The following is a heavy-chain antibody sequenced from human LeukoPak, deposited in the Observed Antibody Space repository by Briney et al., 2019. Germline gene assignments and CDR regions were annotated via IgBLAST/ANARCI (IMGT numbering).Heavy chain of an antibody. J-gene: IGHJ6*03. D-gene: IGHD6-6*01. Sequence: GRSLRLSCAASGFTFSSYGMHWVRQAPGKGLEWVAVISYDGSNKYYADSVKGRFTISRDNSKNTLYLQMNSLRAEDTAVYYCAKDRGSSSAYYYYYMDVWGKGTTVTVSS. CDR2: ISYDGSNK. CDR3: AKDRGSSSAYYYYYMDV. V-gene: IGHV3-30*18. CDR1: GFTFSSYG.